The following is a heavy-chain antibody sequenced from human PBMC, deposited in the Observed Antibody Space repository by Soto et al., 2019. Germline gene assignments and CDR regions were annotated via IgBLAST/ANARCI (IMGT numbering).Heavy chain of an antibody. V-gene: IGHV3-33*06. J-gene: IGHJ3*02. CDR1: GFTFSSYG. Sequence: PLRLSCASSGFTFSSYGRHLVLQYPGKVLELLSVIWYNVDNTYYADSVKGRFTISRDNSKNMLYLQMSSLRADDTALYYCAKDPNGNYVGAFDIRGQGTMVTVSS. CDR2: IWYNVDNT. D-gene: IGHD1-7*01. CDR3: AKDPNGNYVGAFDI.